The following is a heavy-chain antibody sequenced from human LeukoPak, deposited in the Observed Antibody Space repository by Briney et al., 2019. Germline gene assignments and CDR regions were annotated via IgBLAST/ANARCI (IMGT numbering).Heavy chain of an antibody. J-gene: IGHJ3*02. D-gene: IGHD3-3*01. CDR1: GYTFTSYG. CDR2: ISAYNGNT. Sequence: ASVKVSCKASGYTFTSYGISWVRQAPGQGLEWMGWISAYNGNTNYAQKLQGRVTMTTDTSTSTAYMELRSLRSDDTAVYYCARRYYDFWSGYAFDIWGQGTMVTVSS. V-gene: IGHV1-18*01. CDR3: ARRYYDFWSGYAFDI.